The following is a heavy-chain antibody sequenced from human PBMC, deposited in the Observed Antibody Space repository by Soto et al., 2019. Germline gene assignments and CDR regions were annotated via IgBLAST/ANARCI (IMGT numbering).Heavy chain of an antibody. D-gene: IGHD1-1*01. V-gene: IGHV4-4*07. CDR3: VRDGTKTLRDWFDP. J-gene: IGHJ5*02. Sequence: SETLSLTCTVSRASFSGFYWSWIRKSAGKGLEWIGRIYATGTTDYNPSLKSRVMMSVDTSKKQFSLKLRSVTAADTAVYYCVRDGTKTLRDWFDPWGQGISVTVSS. CDR2: IYATGTT. CDR1: RASFSGFY.